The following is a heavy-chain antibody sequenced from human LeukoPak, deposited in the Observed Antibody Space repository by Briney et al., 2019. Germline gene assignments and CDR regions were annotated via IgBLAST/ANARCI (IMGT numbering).Heavy chain of an antibody. CDR2: VSFDGGNI. CDR3: VKDRKYYFEY. V-gene: IGHV3-30*18. CDR1: GFTFSSYW. J-gene: IGHJ4*02. Sequence: GGSLRLSCAASGFTFSSYWMHWVRQAPGKGLEWVTIVSFDGGNIYYADFVKGRFTISRDNSRNTVSLQMTSLSAEDTAVYYCVKDRKYYFEYWGQGTVVTVSS.